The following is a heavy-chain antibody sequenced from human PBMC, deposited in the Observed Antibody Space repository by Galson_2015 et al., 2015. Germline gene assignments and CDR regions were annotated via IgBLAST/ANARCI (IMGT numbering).Heavy chain of an antibody. CDR3: AKVNGDGWDPAYYFDY. Sequence: SLRLSCAASGFTFDNYAMHWVRQAPGKGLEWVSGISWNSAYTGYADSVKGRFTISRDNAKNSLYLQMNSLRPGDTAFYYCAKVNGDGWDPAYYFDYWGLGTLAAVSS. CDR1: GFTFDNYA. V-gene: IGHV3-9*01. D-gene: IGHD2-21*01. CDR2: ISWNSAYT. J-gene: IGHJ4*02.